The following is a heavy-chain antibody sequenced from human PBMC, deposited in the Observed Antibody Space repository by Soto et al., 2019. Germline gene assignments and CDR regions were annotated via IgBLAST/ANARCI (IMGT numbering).Heavy chain of an antibody. J-gene: IGHJ6*01. CDR3: ARVPYYYDSSGYYYYNGMDV. CDR1: GFTFSSYG. CDR2: IWYDGSNK. D-gene: IGHD3-22*01. Sequence: QVQLVESGGGVVQPGRSLRLSCAASGFTFSSYGMHWVRQAPGKGLEWVAVIWYDGSNKYYADSVKGRFTISRDNSKNTLYLQMNSLRAEDTAVYYCARVPYYYDSSGYYYYNGMDVW. V-gene: IGHV3-33*01.